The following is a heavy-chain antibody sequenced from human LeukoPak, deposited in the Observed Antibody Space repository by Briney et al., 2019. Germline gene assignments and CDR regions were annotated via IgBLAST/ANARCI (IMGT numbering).Heavy chain of an antibody. CDR2: INHNGNVN. D-gene: IGHD3-22*01. Sequence: GGSLRLSCAASGFTFSSYWMNWARQAPGKGLEWVASINHNGNVNYYVDSVKGRFTISRDNAKNSLYLQMSNLRAEDTAVYYCAREGGYSYWGQGTLVTVSS. V-gene: IGHV3-7*03. CDR3: AREGGYSY. CDR1: GFTFSSYW. J-gene: IGHJ4*02.